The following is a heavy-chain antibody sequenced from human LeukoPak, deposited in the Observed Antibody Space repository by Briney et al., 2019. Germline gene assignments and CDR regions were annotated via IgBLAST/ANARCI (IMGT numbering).Heavy chain of an antibody. CDR2: SYYSGST. CDR3: ARENYFDY. Sequence: SETLSLTCNVSGGXISSVSQYWGWIRQTPGKGLEWIGSSYYSGSTYYNPSLKSRVTIFVDTSKNQFSLKLSSVTAADTAVYYCARENYFDYWGQGTVVTVSS. CDR1: GGXISSVSQY. V-gene: IGHV4-39*02. J-gene: IGHJ4*02.